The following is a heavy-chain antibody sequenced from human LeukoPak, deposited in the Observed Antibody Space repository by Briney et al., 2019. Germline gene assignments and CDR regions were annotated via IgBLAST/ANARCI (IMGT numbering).Heavy chain of an antibody. D-gene: IGHD3-10*01. Sequence: QPGGSLRLSCAASGFTFSSYGMHWVRQAPGKGLEWVAVISYDGSNKYYADSVKGRFTISRDNSKNTLYLQMNSLRAEDTAVYYCAKGLRSKGLLWFGETNYYYGMDVWGQGTTVTVSS. CDR2: ISYDGSNK. CDR1: GFTFSSYG. CDR3: AKGLRSKGLLWFGETNYYYGMDV. J-gene: IGHJ6*02. V-gene: IGHV3-30*18.